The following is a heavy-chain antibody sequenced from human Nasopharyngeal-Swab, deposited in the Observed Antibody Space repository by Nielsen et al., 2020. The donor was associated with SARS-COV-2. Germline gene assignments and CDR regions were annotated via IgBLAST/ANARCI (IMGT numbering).Heavy chain of an antibody. CDR2: IYYSGST. V-gene: IGHV4-59*01. Sequence: HQAPGKGLEWIGYIYYSGSTKYNPSLKSRVTISVDTSKNQFSLKLSSVTAADTAVYYCARGYCSGGSCYRYYYYYYMDVWGKGTTVTVSS. CDR3: ARGYCSGGSCYRYYYYYYMDV. J-gene: IGHJ6*03. D-gene: IGHD2-15*01.